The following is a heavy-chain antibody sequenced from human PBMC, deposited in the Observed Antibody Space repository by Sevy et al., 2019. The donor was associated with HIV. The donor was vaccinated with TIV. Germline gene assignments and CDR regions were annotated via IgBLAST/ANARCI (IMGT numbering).Heavy chain of an antibody. CDR2: IYSDGSN. D-gene: IGHD3-22*01. CDR3: ANHASDYDSSGYLERDAFDI. V-gene: IGHV3-53*01. Sequence: GGSLRLSCTASGFTVSNNYMSWVRQAPGKGLEWVSVIYSDGSNYYAESVKGRFTIFRDNFKNTLYLQMNSLRAEDTAVYYCANHASDYDSSGYLERDAFDIWGQGTMVTVSS. CDR1: GFTVSNNY. J-gene: IGHJ3*02.